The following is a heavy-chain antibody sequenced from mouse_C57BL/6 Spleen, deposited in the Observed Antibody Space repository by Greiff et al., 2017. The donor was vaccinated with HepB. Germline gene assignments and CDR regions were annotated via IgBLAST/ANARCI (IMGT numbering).Heavy chain of an antibody. CDR3: ARDRELGGYDNYFDY. Sequence: VQLKESGPGLVKPSQSLSLTCSVTGYSITSGYYWNWIRQFPGNKLEWMGYISYDGSNNYNPSLKNRISITRDTSKNQFFLKLNSVTTEDTATYYCARDRELGGYDNYFDYWGQGTTLTVSS. CDR1: GYSITSGYY. V-gene: IGHV3-6*01. CDR2: ISYDGSN. D-gene: IGHD2-2*01. J-gene: IGHJ2*01.